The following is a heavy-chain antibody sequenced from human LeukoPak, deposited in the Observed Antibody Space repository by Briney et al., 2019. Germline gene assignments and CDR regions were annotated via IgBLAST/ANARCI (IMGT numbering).Heavy chain of an antibody. V-gene: IGHV3-21*01. D-gene: IGHD2-15*01. CDR2: ISSSSSYI. Sequence: GGSLRLSCAASGFTFSSYAMSWVRQAPGKGLEWVSSISSSSSYIYYADSVKGRFTISRDNAKNSLYLQMNSLRAEDTAVYYCARDCSGGSCYSEYWGQGTLVTVSS. CDR1: GFTFSSYA. CDR3: ARDCSGGSCYSEY. J-gene: IGHJ4*02.